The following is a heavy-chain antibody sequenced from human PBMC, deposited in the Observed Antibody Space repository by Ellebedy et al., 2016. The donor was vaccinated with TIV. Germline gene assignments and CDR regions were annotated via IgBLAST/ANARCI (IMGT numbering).Heavy chain of an antibody. Sequence: SETLSLXXTVSGGSISGYYWSWVRQPAGKGLEWVGRIYSSGNTNYKPSLKSRIRMSVDTSKNQFSLKLNSVTAADTALYFCARIRGGGSGSYWGTFDYWGQGTLVTVSS. D-gene: IGHD3-10*01. J-gene: IGHJ4*02. CDR2: IYSSGNT. V-gene: IGHV4-4*07. CDR1: GGSISGYY. CDR3: ARIRGGGSGSYWGTFDY.